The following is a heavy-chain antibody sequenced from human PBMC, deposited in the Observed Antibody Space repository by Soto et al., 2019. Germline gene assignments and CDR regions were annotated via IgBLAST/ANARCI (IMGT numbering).Heavy chain of an antibody. Sequence: GESLKISCEGSGYNFNTYWIGWVRQMPGKGLGWMALIYPGDSDTRYSPSFEGQVTLSVDRSISTAYLQWSSLKASDTAIYYCATSTVSYVEIVSSTTRGYFDHWGQGTLVTVSS. V-gene: IGHV5-51*01. D-gene: IGHD5-12*01. CDR3: ATSTVSYVEIVSSTTRGYFDH. CDR1: GYNFNTYW. J-gene: IGHJ4*02. CDR2: IYPGDSDT.